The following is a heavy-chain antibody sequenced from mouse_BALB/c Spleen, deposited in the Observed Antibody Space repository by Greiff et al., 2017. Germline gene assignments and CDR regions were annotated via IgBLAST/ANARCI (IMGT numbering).Heavy chain of an antibody. D-gene: IGHD1-1*01. J-gene: IGHJ3*01. CDR2: ISSGGST. CDR1: GFTFSSYA. Sequence: EVKVVESGGGLVKPGGSLKLSCAASGFTFSSYAMSWVRQTPEKRLEWVASISSGGSTYYPDSVKGRFTISRDNARNILYLQMSSLRSEDTAMYYCARDYYGSFAYWGQGTLVTVSA. V-gene: IGHV5-6-5*01. CDR3: ARDYYGSFAY.